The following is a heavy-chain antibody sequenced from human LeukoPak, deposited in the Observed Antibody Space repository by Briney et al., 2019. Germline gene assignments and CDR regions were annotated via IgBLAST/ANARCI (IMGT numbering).Heavy chain of an antibody. CDR1: GGSINPYY. Sequence: SETLSLPCTVSGGSINPYYWSWIRQSPGKGLEWIGYIYYSGSTTYNPSLKSRVTISVDTSKNHFSLKLSSVTAADTAVYYCARLGYCITGFCLDDYWGQGTLVTVSS. CDR3: ARLGYCITGFCLDDY. D-gene: IGHD1-20*01. CDR2: IYYSGST. J-gene: IGHJ4*02. V-gene: IGHV4-59*01.